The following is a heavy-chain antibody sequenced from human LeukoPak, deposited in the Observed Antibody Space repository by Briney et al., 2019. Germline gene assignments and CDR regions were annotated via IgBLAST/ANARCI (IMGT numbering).Heavy chain of an antibody. V-gene: IGHV1-69*05. D-gene: IGHD2-21*01. CDR1: GGTFSSFA. J-gene: IGHJ4*02. Sequence: ASVKVSCKPSGGTFSSFAISWVRQAPGQGLEWMGGIIPLSGTATYSQMFQGRVTITTDESTSTACMDLSSLKSEDTAVYYCARLMTSYYYFDYWGQGTLVTVSS. CDR2: IIPLSGTA. CDR3: ARLMTSYYYFDY.